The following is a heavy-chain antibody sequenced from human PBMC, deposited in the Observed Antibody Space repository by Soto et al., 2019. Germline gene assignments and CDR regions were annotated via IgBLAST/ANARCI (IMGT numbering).Heavy chain of an antibody. Sequence: QLQLQESGPGLVKPSETLSLTCTVSGGSISSDSSYWGWIRQPPGKGLDWIGSIFYRGSTYYNPSLKSRVTMSVDTSKNQFSLKLSSVTGADTAVYYCARLEVAVTGTGFDNWGQGTLVTVSS. J-gene: IGHJ4*02. D-gene: IGHD6-19*01. V-gene: IGHV4-39*01. CDR3: ARLEVAVTGTGFDN. CDR2: IFYRGST. CDR1: GGSISSDSSY.